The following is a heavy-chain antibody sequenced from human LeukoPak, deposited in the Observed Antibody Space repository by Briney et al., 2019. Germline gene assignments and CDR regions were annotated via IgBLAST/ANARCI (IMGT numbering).Heavy chain of an antibody. Sequence: PSETLSLTCTVSGGSMNNYYWSWIRQPPGKGLEWIGYIYHSGSTYYNPSLKSRVTISVDTSKNQFSLSLSSVTAADTAVYYCARITFVVEGYGMDVWGQGTTVTVSS. CDR3: ARITFVVEGYGMDV. D-gene: IGHD2-21*01. CDR2: IYHSGST. J-gene: IGHJ6*02. V-gene: IGHV4-4*09. CDR1: GGSMNNYY.